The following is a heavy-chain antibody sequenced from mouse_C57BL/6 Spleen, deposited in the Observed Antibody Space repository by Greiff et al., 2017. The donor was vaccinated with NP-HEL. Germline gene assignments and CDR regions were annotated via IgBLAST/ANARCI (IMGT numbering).Heavy chain of an antibody. CDR1: GYTFTSYW. CDR2: INPSSGYT. J-gene: IGHJ2*01. V-gene: IGHV1-7*01. Sequence: QVHVKQSGAELAKPGASVKLSCKASGYTFTSYWMHWVKQRPGQGLEWIGYINPSSGYTKYNQKFKDKATLTADKSSSTAYMQLSSLTYEDSAVYYCARSTMVTGDYFDYWGQGTTLTVSS. D-gene: IGHD2-1*01. CDR3: ARSTMVTGDYFDY.